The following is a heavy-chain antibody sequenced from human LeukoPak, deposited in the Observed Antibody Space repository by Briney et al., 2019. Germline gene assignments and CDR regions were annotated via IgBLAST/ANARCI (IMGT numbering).Heavy chain of an antibody. V-gene: IGHV4-61*02. CDR2: IYTSGST. D-gene: IGHD3-3*01. CDR1: GGSISSGSYY. Sequence: PSQTLSLTCTVSGGSISSGSYYWSWIRQPAGKGLEWIGRIYTSGSTNYNPSLKSRVTISVDTSKNQFSPKLSSVTAPDTAVYYCSALEWLSERVDYWGQGTLVTVSS. J-gene: IGHJ4*02. CDR3: SALEWLSERVDY.